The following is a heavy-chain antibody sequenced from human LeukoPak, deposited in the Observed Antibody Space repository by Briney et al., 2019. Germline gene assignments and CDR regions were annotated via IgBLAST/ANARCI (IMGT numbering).Heavy chain of an antibody. J-gene: IGHJ4*02. Sequence: SETLSLTCTVSGYSISSGYYWGWIRQPPGKGLGWIGNIYHSGTTYYNASLKSQVSISIDTSKNQFSLRLTSVTAADTAVYYCARQTGSGLFILPGGQGTLVTVSS. CDR2: IYHSGTT. V-gene: IGHV4-38-2*02. CDR3: ARQTGSGLFILP. D-gene: IGHD3/OR15-3a*01. CDR1: GYSISSGYY.